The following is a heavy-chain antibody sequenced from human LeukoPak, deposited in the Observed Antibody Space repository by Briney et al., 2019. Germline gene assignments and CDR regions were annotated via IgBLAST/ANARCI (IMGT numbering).Heavy chain of an antibody. D-gene: IGHD3/OR15-3a*01. CDR2: ISFDGSNK. V-gene: IGHV3-30*18. Sequence: GRSLRLSCAASGFTFSNYGLHWVRQAPGKGLEWVAVISFDGSNKYYADSVKGRFTIFRDNSKNTLYLQMNSLRAEDTALYYCANSWTLYSRGVNYWGQGTLVTVSS. CDR1: GFTFSNYG. J-gene: IGHJ4*02. CDR3: ANSWTLYSRGVNY.